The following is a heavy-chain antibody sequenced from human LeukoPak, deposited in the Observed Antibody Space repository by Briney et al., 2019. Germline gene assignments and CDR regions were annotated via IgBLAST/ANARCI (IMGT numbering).Heavy chain of an antibody. V-gene: IGHV1-8*02. Sequence: ASVKVSCKASGYTFTSYYMHWVRQATGQGLEWMGWMNPNSGNTGYAQKFQGRVTMTRNTSVSTAYMELSSLRSEDTAVYYCARAEQQDGYRLDYWGQGTLVTVSS. CDR2: MNPNSGNT. CDR1: GYTFTSYY. D-gene: IGHD5-24*01. CDR3: ARAEQQDGYRLDY. J-gene: IGHJ4*02.